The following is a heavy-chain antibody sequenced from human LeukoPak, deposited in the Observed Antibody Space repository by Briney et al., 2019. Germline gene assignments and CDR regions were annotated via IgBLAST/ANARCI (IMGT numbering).Heavy chain of an antibody. Sequence: GGSLRLSCTGSGFTFGDYVMSWFRQAPGKGLEWVGFIRSKPYGGTTEYAASAKGRFTISRDDSKNIAYLQMNSLKTEDTAVFYCTRTGDYYDSSTYYYGLDYWGQGTLVTVSS. CDR1: GFTFGDYV. V-gene: IGHV3-49*03. CDR3: TRTGDYYDSSTYYYGLDY. J-gene: IGHJ4*02. CDR2: IRSKPYGGTT. D-gene: IGHD3-22*01.